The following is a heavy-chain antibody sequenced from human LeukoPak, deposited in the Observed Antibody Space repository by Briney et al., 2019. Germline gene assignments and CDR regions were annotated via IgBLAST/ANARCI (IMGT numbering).Heavy chain of an antibody. J-gene: IGHJ4*02. D-gene: IGHD4-17*01. Sequence: GGSLRLSCAASGFTFSSYSMNWVRQAPGKGLEWVSSISSSSSYIYYADSVKGRFTISRDNAKNSLYLQMNSLRAKDTAVYYCARGATVTTRILDYWGQGTLVTVSS. CDR2: ISSSSSYI. CDR1: GFTFSSYS. CDR3: ARGATVTTRILDY. V-gene: IGHV3-21*01.